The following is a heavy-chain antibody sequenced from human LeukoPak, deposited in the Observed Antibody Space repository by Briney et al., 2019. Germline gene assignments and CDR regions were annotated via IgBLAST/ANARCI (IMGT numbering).Heavy chain of an antibody. J-gene: IGHJ4*02. D-gene: IGHD4-23*01. CDR2: IYPADSDI. CDR1: GYSFTNSW. V-gene: IGHV5-51*01. CDR3: ARQDGGPFDY. Sequence: GESLKISCKGSGYSFTNSWIGWVRLMPGKGLEWMGIIYPADSDIRYSPSFQGQVTISADKSINTAYLQWSSLKASDTAMYYCARQDGGPFDYWGQGTLVTVSS.